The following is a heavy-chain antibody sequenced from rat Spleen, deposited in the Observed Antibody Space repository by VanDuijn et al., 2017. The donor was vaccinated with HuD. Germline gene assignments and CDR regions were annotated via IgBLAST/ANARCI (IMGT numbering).Heavy chain of an antibody. J-gene: IGHJ2*01. CDR1: GFTFSDYG. D-gene: IGHD1-10*01. CDR3: TRGRNNYGGYFDY. Sequence: EVQLVESGGGLVQPGRSLKLSCVASGFTFSDYGMNWIRQAPGKGLEWVASISNTGDNIYYSDSVKGRFTISRDNAQNTPYLQMSRLRSEDTATYYCTRGRNNYGGYFDYWGQGVMVTVSS. V-gene: IGHV5-31*01. CDR2: ISNTGDNI.